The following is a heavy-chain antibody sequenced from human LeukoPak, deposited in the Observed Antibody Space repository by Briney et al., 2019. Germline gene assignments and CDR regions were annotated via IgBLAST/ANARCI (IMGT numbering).Heavy chain of an antibody. CDR3: ARETYDYVWGSSALYY. CDR2: IYSGGST. J-gene: IGHJ4*02. V-gene: IGHV3-53*01. D-gene: IGHD3-16*01. CDR1: GFIVSSNY. Sequence: GGSLRLSCAASGFIVSSNYMSWVRQAPGEGLKWVSVIYSGGSTYYADSVKGRSTISRDNSKNTLYLQMNSLRAEDTAVYYCARETYDYVWGSSALYYWGQGTLVTVSS.